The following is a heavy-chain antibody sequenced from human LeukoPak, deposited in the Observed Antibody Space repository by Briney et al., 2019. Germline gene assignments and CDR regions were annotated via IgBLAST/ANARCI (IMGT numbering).Heavy chain of an antibody. CDR2: IIPIFGTA. V-gene: IGHV1-69*13. J-gene: IGHJ6*02. Sequence: SVKVSCKASGGTFSIYAISWVRQAPGQGGEWMGGIIPIFGTANYAQKFQGRVTITADESTSTAYMELSSLRSEDTAVYYCARELERRYYYYGMDVWGQGTTVTVSS. CDR1: GGTFSIYA. D-gene: IGHD1-1*01. CDR3: ARELERRYYYYGMDV.